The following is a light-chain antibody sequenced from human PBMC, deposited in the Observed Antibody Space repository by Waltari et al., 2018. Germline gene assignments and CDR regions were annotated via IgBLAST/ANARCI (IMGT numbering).Light chain of an antibody. V-gene: IGKV1-12*01. J-gene: IGKJ4*01. CDR3: QQAADFPLT. CDR1: QGISSW. CDR2: AAS. Sequence: DIQLPQSPSSVAASVGERVTVARRASQGISSWLTWYQQKPGEAPKLLIFAASTLETGVPSRFSGGGSGTEFNLTISSLQPEDLGTYYCQQAADFPLTFGGGTKVEIK.